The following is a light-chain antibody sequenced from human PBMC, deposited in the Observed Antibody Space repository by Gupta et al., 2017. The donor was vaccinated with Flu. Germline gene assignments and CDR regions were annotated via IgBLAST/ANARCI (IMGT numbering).Light chain of an antibody. CDR1: DMRRKI. V-gene: IGLV3-21*02. CDR2: EDS. CDR3: QVWDRSSEQLV. J-gene: IGLJ2*01. Sequence: GQTAKITSGGNDMRRKIGQWYQQRPGRAPGLVVNEDSDRPSGVPERFSGSNSGKTDTLTIKRVEAGDEADYYCQVWDRSSEQLVFGGGTKLTVL.